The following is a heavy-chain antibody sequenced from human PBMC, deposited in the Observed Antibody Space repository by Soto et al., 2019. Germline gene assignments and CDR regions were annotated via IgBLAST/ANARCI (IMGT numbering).Heavy chain of an antibody. J-gene: IGHJ6*02. V-gene: IGHV3-30*03. CDR3: VRGAPDYAMDL. CDR1: GFTSSNYF. CDR2: ISYDGSNR. Sequence: QEQLMESGGGVVQPGRSLRLSCAASGFTSSNYFMHWVRQAPGKGQEWVAAISYDGSNRHYADSVKGRFTISRANSKNTLFLEMDSLRGEDTAVYACVRGAPDYAMDLWGHGTTVHVSS.